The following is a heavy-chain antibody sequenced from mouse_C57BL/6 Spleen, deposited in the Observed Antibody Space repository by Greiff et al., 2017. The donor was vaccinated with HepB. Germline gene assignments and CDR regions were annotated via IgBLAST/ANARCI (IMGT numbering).Heavy chain of an antibody. CDR2: FYPGSGSI. CDR1: GYTFTEYT. V-gene: IGHV1-62-2*01. Sequence: VQLQQSGAELVKPGASVKLSCKASGYTFTEYTIHWVKQRSGQGLEWIGWFYPGSGSIKYNEKFKDKATLTADKSSSTVYMELSRLTSEDSAVYFCARHEGAFITTVVAPFDYWGQGTTLTVSS. J-gene: IGHJ2*01. CDR3: ARHEGAFITTVVAPFDY. D-gene: IGHD1-1*01.